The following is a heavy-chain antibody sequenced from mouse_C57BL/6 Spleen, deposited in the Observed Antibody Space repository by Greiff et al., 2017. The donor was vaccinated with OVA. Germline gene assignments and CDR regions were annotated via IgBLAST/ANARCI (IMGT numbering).Heavy chain of an antibody. CDR2: ISYNGST. Sequence: VQLKESGPGLAKPSQTLSLTCSVTGYSITSDYWNWIRKFPGNKLEYMGYISYNGSTYYNPSLKSRISITRDTSKNQYDLQLNSVTTEDTATYYGARSDGYSWYFDVWGTGTTVTVSS. V-gene: IGHV3-8*01. CDR1: GYSITSDY. J-gene: IGHJ1*03. D-gene: IGHD2-3*01. CDR3: ARSDGYSWYFDV.